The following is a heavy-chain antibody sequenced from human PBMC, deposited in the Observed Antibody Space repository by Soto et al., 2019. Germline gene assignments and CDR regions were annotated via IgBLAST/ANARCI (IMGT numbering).Heavy chain of an antibody. V-gene: IGHV1-69*06. J-gene: IGHJ3*02. CDR2: VIPIFGTA. CDR3: ARDVAVAGTSAFDI. CDR1: GGTFSSYA. D-gene: IGHD6-19*01. Sequence: QVQLVQSGAEVKKPGSSVTVSCKASGGTFSSYAISWVRQAPGQGLEWMGGVIPIFGTANYAQKFQGRVTITADKSTSTAYMELSSLSSEDTAVYYCARDVAVAGTSAFDIWGQWTMVTVSS.